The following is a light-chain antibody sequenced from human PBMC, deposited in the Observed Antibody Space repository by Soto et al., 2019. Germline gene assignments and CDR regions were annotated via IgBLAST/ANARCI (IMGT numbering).Light chain of an antibody. CDR3: QQYGSSPWA. Sequence: IQLTQSPSSLSASVGDRVTITCRASPAIASFLAWYQQKPGTAPKLLIYGASTLQSGVPSRFSGSRSGTDYTLTIASLQPEDFAVYYCQQYGSSPWAFGQGTKVDIK. V-gene: IGKV1-9*01. CDR2: GAS. J-gene: IGKJ1*01. CDR1: PAIASF.